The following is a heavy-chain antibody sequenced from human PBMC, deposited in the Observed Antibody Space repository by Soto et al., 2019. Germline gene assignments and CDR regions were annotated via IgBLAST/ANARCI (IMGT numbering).Heavy chain of an antibody. V-gene: IGHV3-21*02. Sequence: EVQLVESGGGLVKPGESLTLSCAASGFTFSIYSMDWVRQAPGKGVEWVSSINSRSVYIYYADSVRGRFTISRDNAKNSLYLHMSSLITEDTAVYFCARGDMLGTASYGMDVWGQGTTVTVSS. J-gene: IGHJ6*02. CDR3: ARGDMLGTASYGMDV. D-gene: IGHD5-12*01. CDR1: GFTFSIYS. CDR2: INSRSVYI.